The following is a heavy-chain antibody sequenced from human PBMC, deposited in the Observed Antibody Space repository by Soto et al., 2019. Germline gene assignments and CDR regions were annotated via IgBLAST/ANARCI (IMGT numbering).Heavy chain of an antibody. D-gene: IGHD6-13*01. V-gene: IGHV3-9*01. CDR3: AKAIGRDSSSCDY. CDR1: GFTFDDYA. Sequence: PGGSLRLSCAASGFTFDDYAMHWVRQAPGKGLEWVSGISWNSGSIGYADSVKGRFTISRDNAKNSLYLQMNSLRAEDTALYYCAKAIGRDSSSCDYWGQGTLVTVSS. CDR2: ISWNSGSI. J-gene: IGHJ4*02.